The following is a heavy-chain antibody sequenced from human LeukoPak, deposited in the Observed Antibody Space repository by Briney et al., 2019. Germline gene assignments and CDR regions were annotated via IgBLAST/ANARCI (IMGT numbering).Heavy chain of an antibody. Sequence: SETLSLTCAVYGGSFSGYYWSWIRQPPGKGLEWIGEINHSGSTNYNPSLKSRVTISVDTSKNQFSLKLSSVTAADTAVYYCARAGYCSSTSCPKYFQHWGQGTLVTVSS. V-gene: IGHV4-34*01. D-gene: IGHD2-2*03. CDR2: INHSGST. CDR3: ARAGYCSSTSCPKYFQH. CDR1: GGSFSGYY. J-gene: IGHJ1*01.